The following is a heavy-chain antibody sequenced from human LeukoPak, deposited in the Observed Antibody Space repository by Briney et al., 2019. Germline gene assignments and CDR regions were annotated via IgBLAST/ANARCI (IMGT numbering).Heavy chain of an antibody. CDR3: AKDRTGTKPFDL. V-gene: IGHV3-23*01. CDR2: ISGSGGNT. CDR1: GFTFSSFA. J-gene: IGHJ2*01. Sequence: PGGSLRLSCAASGFTFSSFAMSWVRQAPGKGLEWVSSISGSGGNTYYADSVKGRFTISRDNSQNTLYLQMNSLRAEDTAVYYCAKDRTGTKPFDLWGRGTLVTVSS. D-gene: IGHD1-1*01.